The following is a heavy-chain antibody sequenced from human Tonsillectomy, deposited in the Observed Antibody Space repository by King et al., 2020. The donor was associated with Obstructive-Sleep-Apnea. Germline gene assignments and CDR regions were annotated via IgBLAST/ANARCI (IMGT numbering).Heavy chain of an antibody. D-gene: IGHD3-22*01. CDR1: GFTFSSYD. CDR3: ARVNYYDSSGSIYWYFDL. Sequence: EVQLVESGGGLVKPGGSLRLSCVASGFTFSSYDMDWVRRAPGKGLEWVSSIRSSRTNIFYADLVKGRFAITRDNAKNSLYLQMNSLRAEDTATYYCARVNYYDSSGSIYWYFDLWGRGTLVTVSS. J-gene: IGHJ2*01. CDR2: IRSSRTNI. V-gene: IGHV3-21*01.